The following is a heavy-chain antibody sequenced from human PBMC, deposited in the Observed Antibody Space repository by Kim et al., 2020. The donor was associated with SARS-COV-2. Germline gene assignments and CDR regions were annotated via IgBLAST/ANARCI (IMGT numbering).Heavy chain of an antibody. D-gene: IGHD3-10*01. CDR3: AKYASGLFSDYFDF. V-gene: IGHV3-23*01. J-gene: IGHJ4*02. CDR2: IRGSGGST. Sequence: GGSLRLSCRTSGFTFSNYAMSWVRQPPGKGLEWVSSIRGSGGSTEYAQSVKGWLTISRENSKNTLFLQMSSLRAEDTVIFYCAKYASGLFSDYFDFWGQGALVILSS. CDR1: GFTFSNYA.